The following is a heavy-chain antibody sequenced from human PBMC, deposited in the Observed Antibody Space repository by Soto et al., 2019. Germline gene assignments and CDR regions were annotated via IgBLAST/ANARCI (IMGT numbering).Heavy chain of an antibody. Sequence: GGSLRLSCAASGFTFSSYSMNWVRQAPGKGLEWVSYISSSTSTIYYADSVKGRFTISRDNAKNSLYLQMDSLRAEDTAVYYCARDWGIAVADYWGQGTLVTVS. CDR2: ISSSTSTI. CDR3: ARDWGIAVADY. V-gene: IGHV3-48*01. CDR1: GFTFSSYS. J-gene: IGHJ4*02. D-gene: IGHD6-19*01.